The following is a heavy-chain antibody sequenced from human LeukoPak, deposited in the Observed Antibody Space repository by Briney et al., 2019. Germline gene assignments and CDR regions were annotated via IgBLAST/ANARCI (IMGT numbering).Heavy chain of an antibody. CDR3: AKDRIAAAGAKGGWFDP. V-gene: IGHV3-23*01. CDR2: ISGSGGST. D-gene: IGHD6-13*01. J-gene: IGHJ5*02. CDR1: GFTFSSYA. Sequence: GGSLRLSCAASGFTFSSYAMSWVRQAPGKGLEWVSAISGSGGSTYYADSVKGRFTISRDNSKNTLYLQMSSLRAEDTAIYYCAKDRIAAAGAKGGWFDPWGQGTLVTVSS.